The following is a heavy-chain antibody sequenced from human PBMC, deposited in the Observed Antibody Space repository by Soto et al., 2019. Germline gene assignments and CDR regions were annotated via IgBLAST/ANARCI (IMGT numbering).Heavy chain of an antibody. J-gene: IGHJ4*02. CDR2: IWYDGSDK. D-gene: IGHD3-3*01. V-gene: IGHV3-33*01. CDR1: GFAFSHYG. Sequence: QVQSVESGGGVVQPGRSLRLSCAASGFAFSHYGMHWVRQAPGKGLEWVAVIWYDGSDKDYADSVKGRFTISRDNSKNTLFLQMDSLRAEDTAVYYCASLKGDFIAWGQGTLVSVSS. CDR3: ASLKGDFIA.